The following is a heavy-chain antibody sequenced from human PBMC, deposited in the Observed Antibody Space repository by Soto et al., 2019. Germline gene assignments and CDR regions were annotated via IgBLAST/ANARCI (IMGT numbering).Heavy chain of an antibody. Sequence: PSETLSLTCAVYGGSFSGYYWSWIRQPPGKGLEWIGEINHSGSTNYNPSLKSRVTISVDTSKNQFSLKLSSVTAADTAVYYCASIQGGPIWWFDPWGQGTLVTVSS. CDR1: GGSFSGYY. D-gene: IGHD2-21*01. J-gene: IGHJ5*02. CDR2: INHSGST. CDR3: ASIQGGPIWWFDP. V-gene: IGHV4-34*01.